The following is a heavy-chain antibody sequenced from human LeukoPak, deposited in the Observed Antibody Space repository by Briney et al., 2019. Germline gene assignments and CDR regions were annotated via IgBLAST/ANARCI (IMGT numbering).Heavy chain of an antibody. Sequence: PGESLRLSCAASGFTFVSYTMNWFRQVPGKGLEWVSSISSTSTYIYYADSVKGRFTISRDNGGNSLYLQMNSLRAEDTAVYYCARDLLGELYFDFWGQGTLVTVSS. D-gene: IGHD3-10*01. V-gene: IGHV3-21*01. CDR3: ARDLLGELYFDF. CDR1: GFTFVSYT. CDR2: ISSTSTYI. J-gene: IGHJ4*02.